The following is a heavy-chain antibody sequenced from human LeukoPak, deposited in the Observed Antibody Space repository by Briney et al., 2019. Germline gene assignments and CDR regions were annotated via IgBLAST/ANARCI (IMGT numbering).Heavy chain of an antibody. D-gene: IGHD4-17*01. V-gene: IGHV3-30*18. CDR3: AKDHGYGDKGTFDY. CDR1: GFTFSSYG. Sequence: GRSLRLSCAASGFTFSSYGMHWVRQAPGKGLEWVAVISYDGSNKYYADSVKGRFTISRDNSKNTLYLQMNSLRAEDTAVYYCAKDHGYGDKGTFDYWGQGTLVTVSS. CDR2: ISYDGSNK. J-gene: IGHJ4*02.